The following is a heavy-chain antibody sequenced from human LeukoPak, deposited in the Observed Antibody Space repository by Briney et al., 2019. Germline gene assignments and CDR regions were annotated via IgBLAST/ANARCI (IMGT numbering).Heavy chain of an antibody. Sequence: GGSLRLSCAASGFTFSSYAMSWVRQAPGKGLEYVSAISGNGESTYYADSVKDSFSISRDNSKNTLYLQMRSLRDEDTAVYYCVRNYYATSADYDYWGQGTLVTVSS. D-gene: IGHD3-22*01. CDR2: ISGNGEST. J-gene: IGHJ4*02. V-gene: IGHV3-64D*06. CDR1: GFTFSSYA. CDR3: VRNYYATSADYDY.